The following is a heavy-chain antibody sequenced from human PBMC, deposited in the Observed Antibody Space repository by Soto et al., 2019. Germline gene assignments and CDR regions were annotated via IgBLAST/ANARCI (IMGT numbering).Heavy chain of an antibody. CDR3: ARDWFGIDY. V-gene: IGHV1-18*01. Sequence: QVQLVQSGAEVKKPGASVKVSCKASGYTFTSYGISWVRQAPGQGLEWMGWINPYNGNTNYAQKIQGRVTMTTDTSTNTADMELRSLRSDDTAVYSCARDWFGIDYWGQGTLVTVSS. CDR2: INPYNGNT. CDR1: GYTFTSYG. J-gene: IGHJ4*02. D-gene: IGHD3-16*01.